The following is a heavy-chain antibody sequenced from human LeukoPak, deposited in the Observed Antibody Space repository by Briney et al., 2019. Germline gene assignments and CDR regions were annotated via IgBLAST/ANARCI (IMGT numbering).Heavy chain of an antibody. Sequence: PGGSLRLSCAASGFSFSGYYMTWIRQAPGKGLEGVSYIGSSGSAIYYEDSVKGRFTISRDNAKNSLYLQMNSLRADDTAVYYCAREGSSYGMDVWGQGTTVTVSS. CDR1: GFSFSGYY. J-gene: IGHJ6*02. CDR2: IGSSGSAI. V-gene: IGHV3-11*01. D-gene: IGHD6-6*01. CDR3: AREGSSYGMDV.